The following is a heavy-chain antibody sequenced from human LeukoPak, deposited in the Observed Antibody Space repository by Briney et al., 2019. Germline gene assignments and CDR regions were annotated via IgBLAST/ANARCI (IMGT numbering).Heavy chain of an antibody. V-gene: IGHV3-30*18. D-gene: IGHD4-17*01. CDR2: ISYDGSNK. CDR1: GFTFSSYG. CDR3: AKGGRYGDSTLGMDV. J-gene: IGHJ6*02. Sequence: PGRSLRLSCAASGFTFSSYGMHWVRQAPGKGLEWVAVISYDGSNKYYADSVKGRFTISRDNSKNTLYLQMNGLRAEDTAVYYCAKGGRYGDSTLGMDVWGQGTTVTVSS.